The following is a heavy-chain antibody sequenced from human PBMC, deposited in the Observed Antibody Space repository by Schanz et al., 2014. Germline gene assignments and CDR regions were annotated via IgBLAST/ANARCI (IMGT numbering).Heavy chain of an antibody. CDR3: ARDYYDSSGYYYCDY. D-gene: IGHD3-22*01. J-gene: IGHJ4*02. CDR2: IIPILGIA. Sequence: VQSVHSGTEVQKLGASVKVSCQTSGYTFTAYGINWVRQAPGQGLEWMGRIIPILGIATYAQKFQGRLTITADKSTSTAYMELSSLRSEDTAMYYCARDYYDSSGYYYCDYWGRGTLVTVSS. CDR1: GYTFTAYG. V-gene: IGHV1-69*09.